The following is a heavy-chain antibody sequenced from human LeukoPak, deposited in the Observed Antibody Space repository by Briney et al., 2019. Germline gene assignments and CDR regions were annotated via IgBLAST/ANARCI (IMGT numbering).Heavy chain of an antibody. J-gene: IGHJ4*02. D-gene: IGHD5-24*01. CDR3: TRVGYIDEGIDY. CDR2: IKQDGSKK. Sequence: QPGGSLRLSCVASGFPFSSYWMTWVRQAPGKGLEWVANIKQDGSKKSYVDSVKGRLTISRDNAKNSLYLQMSSLRAEDTAIYYCTRVGYIDEGIDYWGQGTLVTVSS. V-gene: IGHV3-7*04. CDR1: GFPFSSYW.